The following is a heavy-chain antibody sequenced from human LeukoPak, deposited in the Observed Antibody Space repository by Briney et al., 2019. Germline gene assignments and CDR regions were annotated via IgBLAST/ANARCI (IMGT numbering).Heavy chain of an antibody. CDR3: AKDNYDFWSGYYSDY. D-gene: IGHD3-3*01. J-gene: IGHJ4*02. Sequence: RPGGSLRLSCAASGFTFSGYAMSWVRQAPGKGLEWVSAISGSGGSTYYADSVKGRFTISRDNSKNTLYLQMNSLRAEDTAVYYCAKDNYDFWSGYYSDYWGQGTLVTVSS. V-gene: IGHV3-23*01. CDR1: GFTFSGYA. CDR2: ISGSGGST.